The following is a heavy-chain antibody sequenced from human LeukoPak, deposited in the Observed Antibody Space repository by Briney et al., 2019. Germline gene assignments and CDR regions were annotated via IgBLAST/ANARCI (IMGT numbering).Heavy chain of an antibody. CDR1: GVSISDYY. Sequence: SETLSLTCTVSGVSISDYYWSWVRQPPGKGLEWIGYIYYTGSTYYNPSLKSRVTMSVGTSKNQFSLKLRSVTATDTAVYYCARRTYYDTLTGYNYWYFDLWGRGTLVTVSS. CDR2: IYYTGST. V-gene: IGHV4-59*01. J-gene: IGHJ2*01. D-gene: IGHD3-9*01. CDR3: ARRTYYDTLTGYNYWYFDL.